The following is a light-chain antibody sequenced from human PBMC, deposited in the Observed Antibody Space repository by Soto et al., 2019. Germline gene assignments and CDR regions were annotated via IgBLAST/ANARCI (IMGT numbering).Light chain of an antibody. CDR2: LDSDGSH. CDR3: QTWGTGIHVV. J-gene: IGLJ2*01. CDR1: SGHSSYA. V-gene: IGLV4-69*01. Sequence: QLVLTQSPSASASLGASVKLTCTLSSGHSSYAIAWHQQQPEKGPRYLMKLDSDGSHTKGDAIPDRFSCSSSGAERYLTISSLQSEDEADYYCQTWGTGIHVVFGGGTQLTVL.